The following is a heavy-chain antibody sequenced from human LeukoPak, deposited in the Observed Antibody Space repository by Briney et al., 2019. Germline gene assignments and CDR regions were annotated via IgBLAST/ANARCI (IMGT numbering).Heavy chain of an antibody. CDR1: GGSTSGGNYY. V-gene: IGHV4-39*02. CDR3: ARLGAGPTYYDFWSGYSSFYFDY. J-gene: IGHJ4*02. D-gene: IGHD3-3*01. Sequence: ASETLSLTCIVSGGSTSGGNYYWGWIRRPPGKGLEWIGGISSSGNTYYNPSLKSRITISIDTSKNHFSLKLSSVTAADTAVYYCARLGAGPTYYDFWSGYSSFYFDYWGQGTLVTVSS. CDR2: ISSSGNT.